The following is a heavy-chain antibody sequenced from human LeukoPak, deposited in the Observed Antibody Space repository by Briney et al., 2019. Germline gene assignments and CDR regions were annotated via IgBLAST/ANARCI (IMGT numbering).Heavy chain of an antibody. Sequence: PGGSLRLSCAASGFTFSSYAMSWVRQAPGKGLEWVSAISGSGGSTYYADSVKGRFTISRDNSKNTLYLQMNSLRAEDTAVYYCASWEYYYDSSGYSNWFDPWGQGTLVTVSS. J-gene: IGHJ5*02. V-gene: IGHV3-23*01. CDR1: GFTFSSYA. CDR2: ISGSGGST. CDR3: ASWEYYYDSSGYSNWFDP. D-gene: IGHD3-22*01.